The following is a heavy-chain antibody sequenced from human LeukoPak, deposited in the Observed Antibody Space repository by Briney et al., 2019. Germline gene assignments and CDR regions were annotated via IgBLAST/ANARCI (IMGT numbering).Heavy chain of an antibody. Sequence: PGGSLRLSCAASGFTFNTYGMHWVRQAPGKGLEWIAVVCSDGSNRFYADSVEGRFTISRDNSKSTLYLQMNSLRAEDTAVYYCAKSNTESQTTVGNWGQGTLVSVSS. CDR2: VCSDGSNR. J-gene: IGHJ4*02. D-gene: IGHD1-14*01. CDR3: AKSNTESQTTVGN. CDR1: GFTFNTYG. V-gene: IGHV3-33*06.